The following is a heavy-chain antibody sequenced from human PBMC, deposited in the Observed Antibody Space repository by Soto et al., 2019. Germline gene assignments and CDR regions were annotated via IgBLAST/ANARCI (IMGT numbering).Heavy chain of an antibody. Sequence: SSETLSLTCAVYGGSFSGYYWSWIRQPPGKGLEWIGEINHSGSTNYNPSLKSRVTISVDTSKNQFSLKLSSVTAADTAVYYCARDSGYGAVDYWGQGTLVTVSS. CDR1: GGSFSGYY. V-gene: IGHV4-34*01. D-gene: IGHD5-12*01. CDR2: INHSGST. J-gene: IGHJ4*02. CDR3: ARDSGYGAVDY.